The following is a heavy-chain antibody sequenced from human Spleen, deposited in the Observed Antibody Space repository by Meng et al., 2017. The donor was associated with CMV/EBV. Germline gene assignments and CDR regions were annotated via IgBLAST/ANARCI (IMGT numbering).Heavy chain of an antibody. J-gene: IGHJ6*02. CDR2: INGNGGNT. V-gene: IGHV3-23*01. CDR3: ASPSRGWFYGMDV. CDR1: GFTFSSA. Sequence: GSLKISCSASGFTFSSAMSWVRQAPGKGLEWVSGINGNGGNTHYAESVKGRFTISRDNSKKTLYLQMSSLRAEDTAVYYCASPSRGWFYGMDVWGQGTTVTVSS. D-gene: IGHD3-22*01.